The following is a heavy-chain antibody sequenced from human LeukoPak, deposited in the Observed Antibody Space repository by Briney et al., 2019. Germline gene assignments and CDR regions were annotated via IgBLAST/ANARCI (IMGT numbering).Heavy chain of an antibody. CDR2: INPNSGGT. V-gene: IGHV1-2*02. CDR1: GYTFTGYY. D-gene: IGHD3-22*01. CDR3: ASAEYYYDSSGYTLNY. Sequence: GASVKVSCKASGYTFTGYYMHWVRQAPGQGLEWMGWINPNSGGTNYAQKFQGRVTMTRDTSISTAYMELSRLRSDDTAVYYCASAEYYYDSSGYTLNYWGQGTLVTVSS. J-gene: IGHJ4*02.